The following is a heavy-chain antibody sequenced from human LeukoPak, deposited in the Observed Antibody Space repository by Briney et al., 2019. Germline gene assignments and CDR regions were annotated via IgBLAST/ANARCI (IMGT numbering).Heavy chain of an antibody. J-gene: IGHJ3*02. Sequence: SETLSLTCTVSGGSISSYNWSWIRQPPGKGLEWIGYIYYSGSTNYNPSLKSRVTISVDTSKNQFSLKLSSVTAADTAVYYCARYEYSPSAAFDIWGQGTMVTVSS. CDR2: IYYSGST. CDR1: GGSISSYN. CDR3: ARYEYSPSAAFDI. V-gene: IGHV4-59*08. D-gene: IGHD5-18*01.